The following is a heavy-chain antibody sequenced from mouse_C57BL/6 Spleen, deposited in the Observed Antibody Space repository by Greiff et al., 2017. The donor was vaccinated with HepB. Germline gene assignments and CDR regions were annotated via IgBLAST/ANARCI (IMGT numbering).Heavy chain of an antibody. CDR2: IYPGSGST. J-gene: IGHJ2*01. D-gene: IGHD2-1*01. CDR1: GYTFTSYW. CDR3: ARDVRGNLYYFDY. Sequence: QVQLQHPGAELVKPGASVKMSCKASGYTFTSYWITWVKQRPGQGLEWIGDIYPGSGSTNYNEKFKSKATLTVDTSSSTAYMQLSSLTSEDSAVYYCARDVRGNLYYFDYWGQGTTLTVSS. V-gene: IGHV1-55*01.